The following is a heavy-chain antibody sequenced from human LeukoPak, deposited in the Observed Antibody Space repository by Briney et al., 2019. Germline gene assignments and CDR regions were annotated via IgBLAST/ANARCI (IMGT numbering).Heavy chain of an antibody. D-gene: IGHD2-2*01. V-gene: IGHV4-59*08. CDR2: IYYSGST. CDR1: GDSISSYY. Sequence: PSETLSLTCTVSGDSISSYYWSWIRQPPGQGLEWIGYIYYSGSTNYDPSLKSRVTISVDTSKNQFSLKLSSVTAADTAVYYCARWIVVVPAASIDYWGQGTLVTVSS. J-gene: IGHJ4*02. CDR3: ARWIVVVPAASIDY.